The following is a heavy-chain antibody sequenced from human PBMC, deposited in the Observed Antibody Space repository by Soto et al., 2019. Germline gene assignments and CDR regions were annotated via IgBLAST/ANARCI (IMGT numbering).Heavy chain of an antibody. CDR3: AKPGVPEYYFDY. CDR2: ISYDGSNK. V-gene: IGHV3-30*18. Sequence: QVQLVESGGGVVQPGRYLRLSCAASGITFNSYGMHWVRQAPGKGLEWVAVISYDGSNKYYADSVKGRFTISRDNSKNTLSLQMNSLRAEDTAVYYCAKPGVPEYYFDYWGQGTLVTVSS. J-gene: IGHJ4*02. CDR1: GITFNSYG.